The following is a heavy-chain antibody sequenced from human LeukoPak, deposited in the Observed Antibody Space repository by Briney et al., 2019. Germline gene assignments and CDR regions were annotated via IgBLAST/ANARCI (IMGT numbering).Heavy chain of an antibody. CDR1: GFTFSRHTTHA. V-gene: IGHV3-23*01. Sequence: GGSLRLSCVASGFTFSRHTTHAMSWVRQAPGKGLEWVSAISGSGGSTYYADSVKGRFTISRDNSKNTLYLQMNSLRAEDTAVYYCAGVDDYGDFRTFDYWGQGTLVTVSS. J-gene: IGHJ4*02. CDR2: ISGSGGST. D-gene: IGHD4-17*01. CDR3: AGVDDYGDFRTFDY.